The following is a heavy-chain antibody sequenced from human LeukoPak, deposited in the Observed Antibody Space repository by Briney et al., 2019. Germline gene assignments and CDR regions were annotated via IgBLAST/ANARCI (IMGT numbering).Heavy chain of an antibody. J-gene: IGHJ6*03. CDR1: GFTFSSYA. D-gene: IGHD6-19*01. Sequence: PGGSLRLSCAASGFTFSSYAMTWVRQAPGKGLEWVSAISGSGSSTYYADSVKDRFTISRDNSKNTLYLQMNSLRAEDPAVYYCAKTLGGTITDYYYYYMDVWGKGTTVTVSS. CDR2: ISGSGSST. V-gene: IGHV3-23*01. CDR3: AKTLGGTITDYYYYYMDV.